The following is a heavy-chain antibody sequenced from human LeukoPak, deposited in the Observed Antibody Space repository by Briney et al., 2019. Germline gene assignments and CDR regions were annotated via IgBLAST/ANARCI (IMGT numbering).Heavy chain of an antibody. J-gene: IGHJ4*02. CDR3: ARDSYGSGDY. CDR2: IYHSGST. CDR1: GGSISSSSYY. Sequence: SETLSLTCTVSGGSISSSSYYWGWIRQPPGKGLEWIGSIYHSGSTYYNPSLKSRVTISVDTSKNQFSLKLSSVTAADTAVYYCARDSYGSGDYWGQGTLVTVSS. V-gene: IGHV4-39*07. D-gene: IGHD5-18*01.